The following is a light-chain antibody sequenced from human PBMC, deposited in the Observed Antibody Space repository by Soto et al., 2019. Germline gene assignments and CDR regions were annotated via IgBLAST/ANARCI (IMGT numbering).Light chain of an antibody. CDR2: DAS. J-gene: IGKJ1*01. CDR3: QQYNSYST. CDR1: QSISSW. V-gene: IGKV1-5*01. Sequence: DIQMTQSPSTLSASVGDRVTITCRASQSISSWLAWYQQKPGKAPKLLSYDASSLESGVPSRFSGSGSGTVFTLTISGLQPDDFAPYYCQQYNSYSTFGQGTKVEIK.